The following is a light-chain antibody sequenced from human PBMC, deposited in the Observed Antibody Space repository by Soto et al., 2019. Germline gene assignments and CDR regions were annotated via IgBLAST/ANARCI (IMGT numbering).Light chain of an antibody. CDR3: QQYNSYDMWS. J-gene: IGKJ1*01. V-gene: IGKV1-5*01. CDR2: GAS. CDR1: QGISKW. Sequence: DIQMTQSPSTLSASVGDRVTITCRASQGISKWLAWYQQKPGKAPKLLIYGASSLESGVPSRFSGSGSATEFTLTISSLQPDDFATYYCQQYNSYDMWSFGQGTKVDLK.